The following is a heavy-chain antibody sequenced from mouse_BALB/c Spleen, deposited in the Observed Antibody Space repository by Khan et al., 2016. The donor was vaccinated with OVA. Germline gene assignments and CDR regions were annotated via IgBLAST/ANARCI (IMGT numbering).Heavy chain of an antibody. Sequence: VQLQQSGPELVKPGASVRLSCKASGYTFTSYYIHWVQQRPGQGLEWIGWIYPGNVSPKYNERFKGKATLTADKSSSTAYMQLSSLTSEDSAVYFCARAGYGSFAYWGQGTLVTVSA. J-gene: IGHJ3*01. CDR2: IYPGNVSP. D-gene: IGHD2-2*01. CDR1: GYTFTSYY. CDR3: ARAGYGSFAY. V-gene: IGHV1S56*01.